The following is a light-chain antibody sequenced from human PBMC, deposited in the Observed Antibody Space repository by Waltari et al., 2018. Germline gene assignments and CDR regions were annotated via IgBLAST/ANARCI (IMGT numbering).Light chain of an antibody. V-gene: IGLV6-57*04. CDR2: EYN. Sequence: FMLPQPHSVSESPGKTVTISCTRTSGSIANTNSQWYQQRPGSGPTIVIYEYNQRPSGVPDRFSGSIDISSNSASLIISGLKTEDEADYYCQSYDPPTRVFGGGTKLTVL. CDR1: SGSIANTN. CDR3: QSYDPPTRV. J-gene: IGLJ3*02.